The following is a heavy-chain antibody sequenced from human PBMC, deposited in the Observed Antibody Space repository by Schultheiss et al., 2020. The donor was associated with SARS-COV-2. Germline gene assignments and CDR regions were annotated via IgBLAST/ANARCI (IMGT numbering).Heavy chain of an antibody. D-gene: IGHD2-21*01. CDR3: ARPTTIVVDWYFDL. V-gene: IGHV4-39*01. J-gene: IGHJ2*01. CDR1: GGSISRSNYY. CDR2: VYYSGIT. Sequence: SQTLSLTCTVSGGSISRSNYYWGWIRQPPGKGLEWIGNVYYSGITYYHPSLESRVTISVDTSKNQFSLKLSSVTAADTAVYYCARPTTIVVDWYFDLWGRGTLVTVSS.